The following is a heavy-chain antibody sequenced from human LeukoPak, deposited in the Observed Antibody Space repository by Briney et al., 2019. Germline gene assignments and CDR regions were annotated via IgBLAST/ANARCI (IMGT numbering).Heavy chain of an antibody. D-gene: IGHD4-17*01. J-gene: IGHJ6*03. CDR1: GFTFSSYS. CDR2: ISSSSSYI. V-gene: IGHV3-21*01. Sequence: GGSLRLSCAASGFTFSSYSMNWVRQAPGKWLEWVSSISSSSSYIYYADSVKGRFTISRDNSKNTLYLQMNSLRAEDTAVYYCAKDEGAVTTFSFDYMDVWGKGTTVTISS. CDR3: AKDEGAVTTFSFDYMDV.